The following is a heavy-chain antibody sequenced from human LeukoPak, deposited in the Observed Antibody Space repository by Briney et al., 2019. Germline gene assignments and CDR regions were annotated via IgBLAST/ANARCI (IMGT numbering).Heavy chain of an antibody. Sequence: SETLSLTCTVSGGSISNFYWSWIRQPPGKGLEWIGEINHSGSTNYNPSLKSRVTISVDTSKNQFSLKLSSVTAADTAVYYCARARGDLWGQGTLVTVSS. CDR3: ARARGDL. CDR1: GGSISNFY. V-gene: IGHV4-34*01. CDR2: INHSGST. J-gene: IGHJ5*02.